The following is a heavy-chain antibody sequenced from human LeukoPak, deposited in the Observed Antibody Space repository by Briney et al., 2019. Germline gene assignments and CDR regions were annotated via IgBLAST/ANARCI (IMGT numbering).Heavy chain of an antibody. CDR1: GFTFSSYS. Sequence: GGSLRLSCAASGFTFSSYSMHWVRRAPGKGLEWVAVISYDGSNKYYADSVKGRFTISRDNSKNTLYLQMNSLRAEDTAVYYCAKDQPRGYSYGYPDYWGQGTLVTVSS. V-gene: IGHV3-30*18. D-gene: IGHD5-18*01. CDR2: ISYDGSNK. CDR3: AKDQPRGYSYGYPDY. J-gene: IGHJ4*02.